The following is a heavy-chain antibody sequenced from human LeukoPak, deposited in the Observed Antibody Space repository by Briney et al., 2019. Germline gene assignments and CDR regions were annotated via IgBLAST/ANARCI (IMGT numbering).Heavy chain of an antibody. J-gene: IGHJ4*02. Sequence: PGGSLRLSCAASGITFSTYTMNWVRQAPGQGLEWVSSISGSSRYIYYADSVKGRFTISRDNVYNSLYLQMNSLRADDTAVYYCARDLGAEGTGGFDYWGQGTLVTVSS. V-gene: IGHV3-21*01. D-gene: IGHD2-15*01. CDR1: GITFSTYT. CDR2: ISGSSRYI. CDR3: ARDLGAEGTGGFDY.